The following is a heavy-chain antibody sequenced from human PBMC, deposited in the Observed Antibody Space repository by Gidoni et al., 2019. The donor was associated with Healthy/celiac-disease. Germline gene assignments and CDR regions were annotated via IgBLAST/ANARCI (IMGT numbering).Heavy chain of an antibody. CDR3: ARVLGQQLSLFDAFDI. Sequence: GQGLEWMGIINPSGGSTSYAQKFQGRVTTTRDTSTSTVYMELSSLRSEDTAVYYCARVLGQQLSLFDAFDIWGQGTMVTVSS. CDR2: INPSGGST. J-gene: IGHJ3*02. V-gene: IGHV1-46*01. D-gene: IGHD6-13*01.